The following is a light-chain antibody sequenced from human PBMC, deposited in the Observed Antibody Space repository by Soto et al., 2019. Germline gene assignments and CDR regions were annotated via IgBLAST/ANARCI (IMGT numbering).Light chain of an antibody. CDR1: SSDVGAYNC. V-gene: IGLV2-14*03. Sequence: QSALTQPASVSGSPGQSITISCTGTSSDVGAYNCVSWYQQHPGKAPKLIIYEVSDRPSGVSNRFSGSKSGNTASLTISGLQAEDEADYYCSSFAGSRVLVLGGGTKLTVL. CDR2: EVS. J-gene: IGLJ2*01. CDR3: SSFAGSRVLV.